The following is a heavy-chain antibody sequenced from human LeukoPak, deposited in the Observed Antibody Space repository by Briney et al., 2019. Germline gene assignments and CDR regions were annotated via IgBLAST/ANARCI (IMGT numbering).Heavy chain of an antibody. Sequence: SQTLSLTCAVSGGSISSSNWWSWVRQPPGKGLEWIGEIYHSGSTNYNPSLKSRVTISVDKSKNQFSLKLSSVTAADTAVYYCARDQESIAARRDAFDIWGQGTMVTVSS. V-gene: IGHV4-4*02. J-gene: IGHJ3*02. D-gene: IGHD6-6*01. CDR1: GGSISSSNW. CDR3: ARDQESIAARRDAFDI. CDR2: IYHSGST.